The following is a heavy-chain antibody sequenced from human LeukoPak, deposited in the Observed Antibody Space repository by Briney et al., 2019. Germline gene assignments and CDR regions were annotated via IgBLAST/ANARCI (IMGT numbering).Heavy chain of an antibody. V-gene: IGHV4-59*01. J-gene: IGHJ4*02. CDR1: GDSINDYY. D-gene: IGHD1-1*01. CDR2: ISHSGST. Sequence: KPSETLSLTCTVSGDSINDYYWSWIRQSPGKGLEWIGYISHSGSTEYNPSLKSRVTISIDTSKNQFSLNLNSVTAADTAMYYCGRTSRVHTAYWGQGILVTVSS. CDR3: GRTSRVHTAY.